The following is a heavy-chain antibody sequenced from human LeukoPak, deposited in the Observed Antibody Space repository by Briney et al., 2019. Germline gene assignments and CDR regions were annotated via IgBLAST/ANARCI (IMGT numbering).Heavy chain of an antibody. CDR2: IIPIFSTA. V-gene: IGHV1-69*05. J-gene: IGHJ4*02. D-gene: IGHD3-10*01. CDR1: GGTFSSYA. CDR3: ARDLFMVRGVTPLDY. Sequence: SVKVSCKASGGTFSSYAISWVRQAPGQGLEWMGGIIPIFSTANYAQKFQGRVTITTDESTSTAYMELSSLRSDDTAVYYCARDLFMVRGVTPLDYWGQGTLVTVSS.